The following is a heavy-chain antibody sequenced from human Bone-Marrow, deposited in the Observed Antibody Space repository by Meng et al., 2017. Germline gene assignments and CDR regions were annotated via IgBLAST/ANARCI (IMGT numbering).Heavy chain of an antibody. CDR3: ARETGIAAAYWFDP. J-gene: IGHJ5*02. CDR2: ISRSGSTI. Sequence: GESLKISCAASGFTFSSYEMNWVRQAPGKGLEWVSYISRSGSTIYYADSVKGRFTISRDNAKNSLYLQMNSLRAEDTAVYYCARETGIAAAYWFDPWGQGTLVTVSS. CDR1: GFTFSSYE. D-gene: IGHD6-13*01. V-gene: IGHV3-48*03.